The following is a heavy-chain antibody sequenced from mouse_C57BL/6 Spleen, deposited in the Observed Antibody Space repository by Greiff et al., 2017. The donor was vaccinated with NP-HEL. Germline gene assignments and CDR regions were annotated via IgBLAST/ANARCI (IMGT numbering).Heavy chain of an antibody. CDR1: GFSLTSYA. D-gene: IGHD3-2*02. Sequence: VKLVESGPGLVAPSQSLSITCTVSGFSLTSYAISWVRQPPGKGLEWLGVIWTGGGTNYNSALKSRLSISKDNSKSQVFLKMNSLQTDDTARYYCARGSSGPYYYAMDYWGQGTSGTVSS. J-gene: IGHJ4*01. CDR2: IWTGGGT. V-gene: IGHV2-9-1*01. CDR3: ARGSSGPYYYAMDY.